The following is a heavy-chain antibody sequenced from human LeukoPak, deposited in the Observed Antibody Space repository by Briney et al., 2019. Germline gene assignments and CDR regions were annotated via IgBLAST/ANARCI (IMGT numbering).Heavy chain of an antibody. J-gene: IGHJ6*03. CDR2: IKTDGSQI. V-gene: IGHV3-7*03. Sequence: GGSLRLSCVASGFTFSSYWMTWVRQAPGKGLEWVANIKTDGSQIYYVDSVKGRFTISRDNAKNSLYLQMNSLRAEDTALYYCAREGLPAAYYYYYMDVWGKGTTVTVSS. D-gene: IGHD2-2*01. CDR1: GFTFSSYW. CDR3: AREGLPAAYYYYYMDV.